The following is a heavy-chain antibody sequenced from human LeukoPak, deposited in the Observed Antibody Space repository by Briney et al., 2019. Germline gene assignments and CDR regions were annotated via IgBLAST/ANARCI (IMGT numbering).Heavy chain of an antibody. Sequence: SQTLSLTCTVSGGSMSSDSYYWNWIRQPAGKGLEWIGRIYTSGTTNYNPSLKSRVTISVDTSKNQFSLKLSSVTAADTVVYYCARVFDLWGQGTLVTVSS. V-gene: IGHV4-61*02. CDR1: GGSMSSDSYY. CDR3: ARVFDL. J-gene: IGHJ5*02. CDR2: IYTSGTT.